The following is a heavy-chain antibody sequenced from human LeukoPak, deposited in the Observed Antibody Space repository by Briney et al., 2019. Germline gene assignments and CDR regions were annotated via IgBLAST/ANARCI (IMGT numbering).Heavy chain of an antibody. CDR3: ARDYYDSSGGDDAFDI. D-gene: IGHD3-22*01. CDR2: INPNSGGT. V-gene: IGHV1-2*02. CDR1: GYTFTGYY. Sequence: ASVKVSCKASGYTFTGYYMHWARQAPGQGLEWMGWINPNSGGTNYAQKFQGRVTMTRDTSISTAYMELSRLRSDDTAVYYCARDYYDSSGGDDAFDIWGQGTMVTVSS. J-gene: IGHJ3*02.